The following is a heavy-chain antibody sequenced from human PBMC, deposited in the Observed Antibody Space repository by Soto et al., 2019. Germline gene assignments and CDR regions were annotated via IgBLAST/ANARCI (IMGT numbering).Heavy chain of an antibody. CDR2: ISYDGSTQ. J-gene: IGHJ6*02. CDR1: GFTFSSFG. Sequence: QVQLVESGGGVVQPGRSLRLSCAASGFTFSSFGMHWVRQAPGKGLEFLAIISYDGSTQYHADSVKGRFTISRDNSKNTLSLQMNSLRAEDTAVYYCAKANYGYCSVTSCLSYGMDVWGQVTTVTVSS. D-gene: IGHD2-2*01. CDR3: AKANYGYCSVTSCLSYGMDV. V-gene: IGHV3-30*18.